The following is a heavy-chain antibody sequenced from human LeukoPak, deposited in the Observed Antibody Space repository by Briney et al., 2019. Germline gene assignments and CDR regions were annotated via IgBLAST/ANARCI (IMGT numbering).Heavy chain of an antibody. Sequence: PSETLSLTCTVSGGSISSYYWSWIRQPPGKGLEWIGYIYYSGSTNYNPSLKSRVTISVDTSKNQLSLKLSSVTAADTAVYYCASRVGATGYFDYWGQGTLVTVSS. CDR2: IYYSGST. J-gene: IGHJ4*02. D-gene: IGHD1-26*01. CDR3: ASRVGATGYFDY. V-gene: IGHV4-59*12. CDR1: GGSISSYY.